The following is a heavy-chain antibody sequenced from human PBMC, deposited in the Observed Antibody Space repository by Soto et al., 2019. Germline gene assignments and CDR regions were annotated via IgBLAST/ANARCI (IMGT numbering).Heavy chain of an antibody. CDR2: IYSGGST. D-gene: IGHD3-22*01. J-gene: IGHJ3*02. Sequence: ESLRLSCAASGFTVSSNYMSGVRQAPGKGLEWVSVIYSGGSTYYADSVKGRFTISRDNSKNTLYLQMNSLRAEDTAVYYCARESYYDSSGRGAFDIWGQGTMVTVSS. CDR3: ARESYYDSSGRGAFDI. CDR1: GFTVSSNY. V-gene: IGHV3-53*01.